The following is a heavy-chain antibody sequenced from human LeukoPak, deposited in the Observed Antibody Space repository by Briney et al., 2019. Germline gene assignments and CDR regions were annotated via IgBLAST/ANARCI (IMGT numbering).Heavy chain of an antibody. CDR3: ARNHTHEGYGYYFDY. CDR2: TYCSGRT. CDR1: GGSISSSIDY. Sequence: SETLSLTCTVWGGSISSSIDYWGWIRQPPGKGLEWIGSTYCSGRTHYNPYLKRRVIISVDTSKNQFYLPLSSVTAADTAVYYCARNHTHEGYGYYFDYWGQGTLITVSS. V-gene: IGHV4-39*01. D-gene: IGHD5-18*01. J-gene: IGHJ4*02.